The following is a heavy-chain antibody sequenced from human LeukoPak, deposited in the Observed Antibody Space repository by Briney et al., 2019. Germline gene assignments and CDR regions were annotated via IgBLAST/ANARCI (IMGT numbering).Heavy chain of an antibody. Sequence: PGGSLRLSCAASGFSFSTYVMNWVRQAPGKGLEWVANIKEDGSQKYYVDSVKGRFTISRDNAKNSLFLQTNGLRVDDTAVYYCARDSGWFRFDYWGQGTLVTVSS. J-gene: IGHJ4*02. CDR1: GFSFSTYV. D-gene: IGHD6-19*01. V-gene: IGHV3-7*03. CDR2: IKEDGSQK. CDR3: ARDSGWFRFDY.